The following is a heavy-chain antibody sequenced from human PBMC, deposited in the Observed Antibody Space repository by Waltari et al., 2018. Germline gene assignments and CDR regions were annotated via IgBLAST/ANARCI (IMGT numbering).Heavy chain of an antibody. V-gene: IGHV4-31*03. CDR1: GGSISSGGYY. CDR3: ARVGYYDSSGYYYVFDY. J-gene: IGHJ4*02. CDR2: IYYSGST. Sequence: QVQLQESGPGLVKPSQTLSLTCTVSGGSISSGGYYWSWIRQHPGKGLEWIGYIYYSGSTYYNPSLKRRVTRAVDTSKNQFSLKLSSVTAADTAVYYCARVGYYDSSGYYYVFDYWGQGTLVTVSS. D-gene: IGHD3-22*01.